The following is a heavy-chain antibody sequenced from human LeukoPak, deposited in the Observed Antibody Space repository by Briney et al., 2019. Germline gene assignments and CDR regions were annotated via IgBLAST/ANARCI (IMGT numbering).Heavy chain of an antibody. V-gene: IGHV3-30*02. CDR3: ARVEYSYGYYYYYYMDV. CDR2: IRYDGSNK. D-gene: IGHD5-18*01. Sequence: GGSLRLSCAASGFTFSSYGMHWVRQAPGKGLEWVAFIRYDGSNKYYADSVKGRFTISRDNAKNTLYLQMNSLRAEDTAVYYCARVEYSYGYYYYYYMDVWGKGTTVTVSS. CDR1: GFTFSSYG. J-gene: IGHJ6*03.